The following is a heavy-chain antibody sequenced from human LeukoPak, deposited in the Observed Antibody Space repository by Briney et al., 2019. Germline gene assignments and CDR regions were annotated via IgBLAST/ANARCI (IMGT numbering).Heavy chain of an antibody. J-gene: IGHJ6*04. D-gene: IGHD6-25*01. V-gene: IGHV1-69*06. CDR1: GGTFSSYA. CDR3: ARTRRPLPPYYYYYGMDV. CDR2: IIPIFGTA. Sequence: ASVKVSCKASGGTFSSYAISWVRQAPGQGLEWMGGIIPIFGTANYAQKLQGRVTITADKSTSTAYMGLSSLRSEDTAVYYCARTRRPLPPYYYYYGMDVWGKGTTVTVSS.